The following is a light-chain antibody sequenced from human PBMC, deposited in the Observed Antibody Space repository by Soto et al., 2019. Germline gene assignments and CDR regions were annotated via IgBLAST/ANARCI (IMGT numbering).Light chain of an antibody. J-gene: IGKJ1*01. Sequence: DIQMTQSPSTLSPSVGDRVTITCRASQNINTWLSWYHQAPGEPPKLLIFKASRLQSGVPSRFSGGGSATRFTLTTNGLQSDDFGTYYCMQSSNYVWTFGLGTKVEVK. CDR2: KAS. CDR3: MQSSNYVWT. CDR1: QNINTW. V-gene: IGKV1-5*03.